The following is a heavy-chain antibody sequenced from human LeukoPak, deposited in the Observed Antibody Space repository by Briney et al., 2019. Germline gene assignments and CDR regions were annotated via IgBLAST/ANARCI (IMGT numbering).Heavy chain of an antibody. J-gene: IGHJ4*02. D-gene: IGHD6-6*01. Sequence: SETLSLTCTVSGGSISRGSYYWSWVQQPAGKGLEWIGRIYTSGSTNYNPSLKSRVTISVDTSKTQFSLKLSSVTAADTAVYYCATNALLVPSTFDSWGRGTLVIVSS. CDR1: GGSISRGSYY. V-gene: IGHV4-61*02. CDR2: IYTSGST. CDR3: ATNALLVPSTFDS.